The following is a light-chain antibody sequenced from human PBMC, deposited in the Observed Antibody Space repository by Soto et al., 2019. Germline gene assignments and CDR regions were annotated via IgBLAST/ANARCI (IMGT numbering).Light chain of an antibody. Sequence: QSVLTQPPSVSAAPGQRVTISCSGSSSNIGNKYVSWYQQLPGAAPKLLIYDNNIRPSGIPDRFSGSKSGTSVTLAITGLQTGDEANYYCGTWDSSLSAVVFGGGTKLTVL. CDR3: GTWDSSLSAVV. CDR1: SSNIGNKY. J-gene: IGLJ2*01. CDR2: DNN. V-gene: IGLV1-51*01.